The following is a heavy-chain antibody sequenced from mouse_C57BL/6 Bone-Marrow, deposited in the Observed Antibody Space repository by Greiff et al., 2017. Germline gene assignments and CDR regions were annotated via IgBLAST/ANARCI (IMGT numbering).Heavy chain of an antibody. Sequence: EVQLQQSGAELVKPGASVKLSCTASGFNIKDYYMHWVKQRTEQGLEWIGRIDPEDGDTKYAPKFQGKATLTAETSSNTAYLQLSSLTSEDTAVYYCASSERQLRHFDYWGQGTTLTVSS. CDR1: GFNIKDYY. CDR3: ASSERQLRHFDY. CDR2: IDPEDGDT. V-gene: IGHV14-2*01. J-gene: IGHJ2*01. D-gene: IGHD3-2*02.